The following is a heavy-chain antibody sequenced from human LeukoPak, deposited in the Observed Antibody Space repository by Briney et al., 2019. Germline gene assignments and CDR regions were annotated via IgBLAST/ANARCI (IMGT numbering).Heavy chain of an antibody. Sequence: GGSQRLSCAPSVFTFSSYAMSWVRQAPGKGLEWVSAISDSGGSTYYADSVKGRFTISRDNSKNTLYLQMNSLRADDTAVYYCAKGPITMVRGVIYNYYYYYYMDAWGKGTTVTISS. CDR1: VFTFSSYA. CDR3: AKGPITMVRGVIYNYYYYYYMDA. CDR2: ISDSGGST. D-gene: IGHD3-10*01. V-gene: IGHV3-23*01. J-gene: IGHJ6*03.